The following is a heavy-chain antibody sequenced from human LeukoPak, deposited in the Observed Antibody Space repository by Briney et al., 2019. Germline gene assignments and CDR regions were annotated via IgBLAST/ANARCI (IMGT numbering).Heavy chain of an antibody. D-gene: IGHD7-27*01. CDR2: TYYRSKWYN. Sequence: SQTLSLTCAISGDSVSSNSAAWNWIRQSPSRGLEWLGRTYYRSKWYNDYAVSVKSRITINPDTSKNQFSLQLNSVTPEDTAVYYCARGLKLGIPSYYYYYGMDVWGQGTTVTVSS. CDR1: GDSVSSNSAA. CDR3: ARGLKLGIPSYYYYYGMDV. J-gene: IGHJ6*02. V-gene: IGHV6-1*01.